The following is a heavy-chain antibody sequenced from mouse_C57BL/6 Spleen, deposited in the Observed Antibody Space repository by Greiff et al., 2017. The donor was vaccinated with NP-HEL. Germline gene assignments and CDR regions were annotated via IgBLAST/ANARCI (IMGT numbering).Heavy chain of an antibody. J-gene: IGHJ2*01. Sequence: QVQLQQSGPELVKPGASVKISCKASGYAFSSSWMNWVKQRPGKGLEWIGRIYPGDGDTNYNGKFKGKATLTADKSSSTAYMQLSSLTSEDSAVYFCARRGNYFDYWGQGTTLTVSS. CDR3: ARRGNYFDY. V-gene: IGHV1-82*01. CDR1: GYAFSSSW. CDR2: IYPGDGDT.